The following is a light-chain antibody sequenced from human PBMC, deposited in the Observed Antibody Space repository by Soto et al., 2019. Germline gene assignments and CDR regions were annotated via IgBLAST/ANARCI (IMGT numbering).Light chain of an antibody. V-gene: IGKV3-15*01. CDR2: DAS. Sequence: EIVMTQSPATLSVSPGERATLSCRASQSINSNLAWYQQKPGQAPRLLIYDASTRATGITARFSGSGSGTDFTLTISSLEPEDFAVYYCQQRSNWPITFGQGTRLEIK. CDR1: QSINSN. CDR3: QQRSNWPIT. J-gene: IGKJ5*01.